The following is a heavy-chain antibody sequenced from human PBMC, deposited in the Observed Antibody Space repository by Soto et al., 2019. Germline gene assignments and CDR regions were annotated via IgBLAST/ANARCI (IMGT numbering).Heavy chain of an antibody. J-gene: IGHJ3*01. CDR1: GFTLDTYG. CDR2: SWHDGRHL. CDR3: ARDWGACTPVECYSHGFDL. D-gene: IGHD1-26*01. V-gene: IGHV3-33*01. Sequence: QEQLVESGGGTVQPGGSLRLSCAVSGFTLDTYGMHWVRQAAGQGLEWVAVSWHDGRHLDYADSVRGRFTVFRDDSKNTLFLEMTGLRGDDSAVYFCARDWGACTPVECYSHGFDLWGQGTLVTVSS.